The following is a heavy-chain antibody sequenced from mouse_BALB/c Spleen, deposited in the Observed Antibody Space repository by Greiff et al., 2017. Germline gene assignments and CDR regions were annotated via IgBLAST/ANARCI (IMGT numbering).Heavy chain of an antibody. CDR1: GFSLTSYG. CDR2: IWSGGST. Sequence: QVQLKESGPGLVQPSQSLSITCTVSGFSLTSYGVHWVRQSPGKGLEWLGVIWSGGSTDYNAAFISRLSISKDNSKSQVFFKMNSLQANDTAIYYCARNRYYDYGGYAMDYWGQRTSVTVSS. V-gene: IGHV2-2*02. D-gene: IGHD2-4*01. J-gene: IGHJ4*01. CDR3: ARNRYYDYGGYAMDY.